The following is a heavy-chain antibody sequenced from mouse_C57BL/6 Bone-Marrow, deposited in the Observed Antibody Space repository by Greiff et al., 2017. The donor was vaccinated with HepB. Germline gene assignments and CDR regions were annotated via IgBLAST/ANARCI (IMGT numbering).Heavy chain of an antibody. D-gene: IGHD1-1*01. J-gene: IGHJ4*01. CDR3: ARADGSSHYYAMDY. CDR2: ISDGGSYT. Sequence: VQLKESGGGLVKPGGSLKLSCAASGFTFSSYAMSWVRQTPEKRLEWVATISDGGSYTYYPDNVKGRFTISRDNAKNNLYLQMSHLKSEDTAMYYCARADGSSHYYAMDYWGQGTSVTVSS. V-gene: IGHV5-4*01. CDR1: GFTFSSYA.